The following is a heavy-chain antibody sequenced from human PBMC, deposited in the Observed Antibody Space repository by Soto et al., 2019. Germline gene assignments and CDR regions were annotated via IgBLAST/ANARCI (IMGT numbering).Heavy chain of an antibody. CDR3: ARGARYWFDL. CDR1: GASISSGGYY. V-gene: IGHV4-31*03. CDR2: SYYSGST. J-gene: IGHJ5*02. Sequence: SETLSLTCTVSGASISSGGYYWSWIRQHPEKGLEWIGYSYYSGSTYYNPSLKSRVSISVDTSKNQFSLKLSSVTAADTSVYYCARGARYWFDLWGQGTLVTVSS.